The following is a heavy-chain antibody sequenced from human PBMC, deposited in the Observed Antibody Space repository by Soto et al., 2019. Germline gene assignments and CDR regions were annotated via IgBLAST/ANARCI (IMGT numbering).Heavy chain of an antibody. CDR3: ARGSTTNIVVVPAARRGFDP. J-gene: IGHJ5*02. Sequence: EVQLVESGGGLVKPGESLTLSCAGSGFSFSNYYINWVRQAPGKGLEWVSSISSSSSYIYYADSVKGRFTISRDNAKNSLYLQMNSLRAEDTAVYYCARGSTTNIVVVPAARRGFDPWGQGTLVTVSS. CDR2: ISSSSSYI. D-gene: IGHD2-2*01. V-gene: IGHV3-21*01. CDR1: GFSFSNYY.